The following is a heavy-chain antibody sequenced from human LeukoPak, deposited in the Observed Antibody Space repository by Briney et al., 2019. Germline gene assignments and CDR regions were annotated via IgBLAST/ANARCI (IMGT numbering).Heavy chain of an antibody. J-gene: IGHJ5*02. V-gene: IGHV4-39*01. Sequence: SETLSLTCTVSGGSISSSSYYWGWIRQPPGKGLEWIGSIYYSGSTYYNPSLKSRVTISVDTSKNQFSLKLSSVTAADTAVYYWASHYFWGDIVVVPAAISRHGWFDPWGQGTLVTVSS. D-gene: IGHD2-2*01. CDR2: IYYSGST. CDR3: ASHYFWGDIVVVPAAISRHGWFDP. CDR1: GGSISSSSYY.